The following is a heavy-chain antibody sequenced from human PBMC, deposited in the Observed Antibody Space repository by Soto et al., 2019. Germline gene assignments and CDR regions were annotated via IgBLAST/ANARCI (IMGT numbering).Heavy chain of an antibody. CDR3: ARDGWSGYYTEGYWVY. CDR1: GFTFSSYA. J-gene: IGHJ4*02. Sequence: GESLKISCAASGFTFSSYAMHWVRQAPGKGLEWVAVISYDGSNKYYADSVKGRFTISRDNSKNTLYLQMNSLRAEDTAVYYCARDGWSGYYTEGYWVYWGQGTLVTVSS. CDR2: ISYDGSNK. V-gene: IGHV3-30-3*01. D-gene: IGHD3-3*01.